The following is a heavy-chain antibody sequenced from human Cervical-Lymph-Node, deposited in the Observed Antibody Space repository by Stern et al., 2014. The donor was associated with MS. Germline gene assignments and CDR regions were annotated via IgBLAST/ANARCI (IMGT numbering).Heavy chain of an antibody. CDR1: GYTFTSYP. D-gene: IGHD3-22*01. CDR2: INTNAGNP. V-gene: IGHV7-4-1*02. J-gene: IGHJ3*02. Sequence: QVQLVQSGSELKKPGASVKVSCKASGYTFTSYPLSWVRQAPGQGLEWMGWINTNAGNPTYAQGCTGRFVFSLDTSGRTAYLQISSLKAEDTAVYYCARSDSMIVVVYAFDIWGQGTMVTVSS. CDR3: ARSDSMIVVVYAFDI.